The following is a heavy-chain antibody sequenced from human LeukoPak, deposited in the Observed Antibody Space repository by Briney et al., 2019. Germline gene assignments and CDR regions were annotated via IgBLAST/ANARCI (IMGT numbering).Heavy chain of an antibody. J-gene: IGHJ4*02. D-gene: IGHD1-26*01. CDR3: ARYSGSYRGFDY. Sequence: PSETLSLTCTVSGYSISSGYYWGWIRQPPGKGLEWIGSIYHSGSTYYNPSPKSRVTISVDTSKNQFSLKLSSVTAADTAVYYCARYSGSYRGFDYWGQGTLVTVSS. V-gene: IGHV4-38-2*02. CDR2: IYHSGST. CDR1: GYSISSGYY.